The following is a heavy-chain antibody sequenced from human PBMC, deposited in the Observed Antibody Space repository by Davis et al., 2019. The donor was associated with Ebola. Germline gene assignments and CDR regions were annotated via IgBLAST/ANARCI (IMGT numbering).Heavy chain of an antibody. CDR2: ISYNGST. J-gene: IGHJ4*02. CDR1: GGSISSYY. D-gene: IGHD2-21*01. CDR3: AAEEGMSAYFDY. Sequence: SETLSLTCTVSGGSISSYYWSWIRQSPGKGLEWIGYISYNGSTNYNPSLKSRVTISIDTSRNQFSLKLSSVTAADTAVYYCAAEEGMSAYFDYWGQGTLVTVSS. V-gene: IGHV4-59*01.